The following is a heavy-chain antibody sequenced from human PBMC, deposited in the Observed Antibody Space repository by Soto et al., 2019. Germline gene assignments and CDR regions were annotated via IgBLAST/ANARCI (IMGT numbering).Heavy chain of an antibody. CDR2: INPSGGST. CDR1: GYTFTSYY. D-gene: IGHD2-21*02. V-gene: IGHV1-46*01. Sequence: ASVKVSCKASGYTFTSYYMHWVRQAPGQGLEWMGIINPSGGSTSYAQKFQGRVTMTRDTSTSTVYMELSSLRSEDTAVYYCARAYCGGDCYWAPKYYFDCWGQGTLVTVSS. CDR3: ARAYCGGDCYWAPKYYFDC. J-gene: IGHJ4*02.